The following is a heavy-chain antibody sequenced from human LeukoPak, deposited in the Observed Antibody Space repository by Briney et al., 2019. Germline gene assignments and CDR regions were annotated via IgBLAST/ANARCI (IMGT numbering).Heavy chain of an antibody. D-gene: IGHD1-7*01. V-gene: IGHV1-69-2*01. Sequence: ASVKVSCKASGYTFTDYYMHWVQQAPGKGLEWMGRVDPEDGETIYAEKFQGRVTMTRDTSTSTVYMELSSLRSEDTAVYYCELPHFDYWGQGTLVTVSS. CDR2: VDPEDGET. J-gene: IGHJ4*02. CDR3: ELPHFDY. CDR1: GYTFTDYY.